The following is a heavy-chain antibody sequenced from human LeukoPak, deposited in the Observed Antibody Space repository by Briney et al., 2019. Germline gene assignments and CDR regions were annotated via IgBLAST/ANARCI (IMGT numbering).Heavy chain of an antibody. Sequence: GGSLRLSCAASGFTFSSYAMSWVRQAPGKGLEWVSAISGSGGSTYYADSVKGRFTISRDNSKNTLYLQMGSLRAEDMAVYYCARSEWELNLYFDYWGQGTLVTVSS. V-gene: IGHV3-23*01. CDR3: ARSEWELNLYFDY. CDR1: GFTFSSYA. CDR2: ISGSGGST. J-gene: IGHJ4*02. D-gene: IGHD1-26*01.